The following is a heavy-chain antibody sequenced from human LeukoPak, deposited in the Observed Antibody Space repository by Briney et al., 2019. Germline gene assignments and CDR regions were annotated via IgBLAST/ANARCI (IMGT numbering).Heavy chain of an antibody. CDR3: ASYVDTAMDY. D-gene: IGHD5-18*01. Sequence: PGGSLRLSCAASGFTFSTYAMHWVRQPPGKGLEWVAVISHDGSNEYYADSVKGRFTISRDNSKNTLSLQMNSLRGDDTAVYYCASYVDTAMDYWGQGTLVTVSS. CDR1: GFTFSTYA. V-gene: IGHV3-30-3*01. CDR2: ISHDGSNE. J-gene: IGHJ4*02.